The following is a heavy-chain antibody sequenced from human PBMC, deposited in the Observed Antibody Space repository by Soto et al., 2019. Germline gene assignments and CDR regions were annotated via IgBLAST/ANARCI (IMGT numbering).Heavy chain of an antibody. CDR1: FCSFTNNG. CDR2: ISAYNGNT. J-gene: IGHJ4*02. V-gene: IGHV1-18*01. CDR3: AWCIAAAGQLAY. D-gene: IGHD6-13*01. Sequence: ASGKVSWEERFCSFTNNGMQWRRQAPGQRQEWVGWISAYNGNTNYAEKLQGRVAMTTDTSTSTAYMELRSLRSDETAVYFFAWCIAAAGQLAYSGQGTSVPVSA.